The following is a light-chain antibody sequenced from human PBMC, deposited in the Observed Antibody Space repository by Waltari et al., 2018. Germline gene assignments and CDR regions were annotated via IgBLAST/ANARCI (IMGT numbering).Light chain of an antibody. Sequence: DIVMTQSPDSLAVSLGERATFNCKSSQSVLYSSNNKNYLTWYQQKPGQPPKLLINWASVRESGVPDRFSGSGSGTDFTLTITSLQAEDVAVYYCQQYYTTPRTFGPGTKVEIK. V-gene: IGKV4-1*01. CDR2: WAS. CDR1: QSVLYSSNNKNY. CDR3: QQYYTTPRT. J-gene: IGKJ3*01.